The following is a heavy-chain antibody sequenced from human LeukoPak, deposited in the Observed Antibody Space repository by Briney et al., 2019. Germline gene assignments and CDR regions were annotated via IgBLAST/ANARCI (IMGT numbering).Heavy chain of an antibody. CDR2: INPDGSEK. Sequence: PGGSLRLSCAASGFTFSNYWMSWVRQAPGNGLEWVANINPDGSEKYSVDSVTGRFTISRDNAENTVFLQMNSLQAEDSAVYYCARDLAAWDVWGKGTTVTVSS. V-gene: IGHV3-7*01. CDR1: GFTFSNYW. J-gene: IGHJ6*04. CDR3: ARDLAAWDV.